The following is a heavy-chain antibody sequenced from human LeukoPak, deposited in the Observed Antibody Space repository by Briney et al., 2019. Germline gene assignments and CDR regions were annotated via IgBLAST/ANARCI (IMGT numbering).Heavy chain of an antibody. CDR2: IYYDGST. Sequence: KPSETLSLTCTLSGGSINSISYYWGWIRQPPGKGLEWIGKIYYDGSTYYNPSLKSRVTISLDTSKNQFSLKLSSVTAADTAVYYCARDLGPTTSHARGWFDPWGQGTLVTVSS. CDR1: GGSINSISYY. D-gene: IGHD2-2*01. CDR3: ARDLGPTTSHARGWFDP. J-gene: IGHJ5*02. V-gene: IGHV4-39*07.